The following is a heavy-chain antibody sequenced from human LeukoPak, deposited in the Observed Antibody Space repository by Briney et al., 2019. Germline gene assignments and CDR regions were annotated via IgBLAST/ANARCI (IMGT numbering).Heavy chain of an antibody. CDR1: GYTFTGYY. Sequence: GASVKVSCKASGYTFTGYYIHWVRQAPGQGLEWMGRINPNSGVTNYAQKFQGRVTMTRDTSISTAYMDLSSLTYDDRAFYYCARSSMVDAASPGTWGQGTLVTVSS. D-gene: IGHD2-15*01. J-gene: IGHJ5*02. CDR2: INPNSGVT. V-gene: IGHV1-2*06. CDR3: ARSSMVDAASPGT.